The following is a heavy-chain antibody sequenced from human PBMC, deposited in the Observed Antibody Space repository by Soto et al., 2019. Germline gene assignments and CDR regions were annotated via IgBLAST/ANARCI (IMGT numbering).Heavy chain of an antibody. Sequence: SETLSLTCAVSGGSLSSSNWWRWVRQPPGKGLEWSGEIYHSGRTKYNPSLKRRVTISVDHPKNQLSLKLSSVTAADTAMYYCARGLELRTFWTQARYYGSGSYYIPYAFDIWGQGTRVT. J-gene: IGHJ3*02. CDR1: GGSLSSSNW. D-gene: IGHD3-10*01. CDR3: ARGLELRTFWTQARYYGSGSYYIPYAFDI. V-gene: IGHV4-4*02. CDR2: IYHSGRT.